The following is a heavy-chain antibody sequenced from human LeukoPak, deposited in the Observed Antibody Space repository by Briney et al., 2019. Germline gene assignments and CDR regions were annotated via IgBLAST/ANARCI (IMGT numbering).Heavy chain of an antibody. CDR3: ARNNTSAFDS. J-gene: IGHJ4*02. D-gene: IGHD1/OR15-1a*01. V-gene: IGHV4-39*01. CDR1: GGSIRSYSDY. CDR2: IYYSGST. Sequence: PSETLSLTCAVAGGSIRSYSDYWGWLRQPPGKGLEWIATIYYSGSTYYNPSLKSRFTIFVDTYRNQFSLELTSVTAADTAVYYCARNNTSAFDSWGQGTLVTVSS.